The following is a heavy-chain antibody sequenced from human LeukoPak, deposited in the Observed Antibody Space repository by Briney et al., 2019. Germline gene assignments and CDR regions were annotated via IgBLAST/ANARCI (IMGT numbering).Heavy chain of an antibody. Sequence: GGSLRLSCAASGFIFSSYPMSWVRQAPGKGLEWVSAISGTAEDTYYADSVKGRFSISRDNSRNTVHLQMNSLRPEDTAVYYCANQRGGFWGQGTLVTVSS. CDR3: ANQRGGF. V-gene: IGHV3-23*01. D-gene: IGHD3-10*01. J-gene: IGHJ4*02. CDR2: ISGTAEDT. CDR1: GFIFSSYP.